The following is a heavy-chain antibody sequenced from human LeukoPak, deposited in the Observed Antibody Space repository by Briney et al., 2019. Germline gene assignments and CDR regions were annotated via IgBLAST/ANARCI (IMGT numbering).Heavy chain of an antibody. D-gene: IGHD2-2*01. Sequence: GGSLRLSCAASGFTFSSYSMNWVRQAPGKGGEGGSYISSSSSTIYYADSVKGGFTISRDNAKNSLYLQMNSLRAEDTAVYYCARAAALTLNAFDIWGQGTMVTVSS. CDR2: ISSSSSTI. V-gene: IGHV3-48*04. CDR1: GFTFSSYS. J-gene: IGHJ3*02. CDR3: ARAAALTLNAFDI.